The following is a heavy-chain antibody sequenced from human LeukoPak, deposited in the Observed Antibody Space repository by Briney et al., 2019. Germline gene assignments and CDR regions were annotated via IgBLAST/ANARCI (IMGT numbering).Heavy chain of an antibody. D-gene: IGHD4-17*01. CDR1: GGSISDSY. J-gene: IGHJ5*02. CDR3: ARRIRENRMTTANNWFDP. V-gene: IGHV4-59*08. Sequence: PSETLSLTCTVSGGSISDSYWGWIRHPPGKGLEWIGYIYYSGSTKYNPSLMSRVTISIDTSKNQFSLKLSSVSAADSAVYYCARRIRENRMTTANNWFDPWGQGTLVTVSS. CDR2: IYYSGST.